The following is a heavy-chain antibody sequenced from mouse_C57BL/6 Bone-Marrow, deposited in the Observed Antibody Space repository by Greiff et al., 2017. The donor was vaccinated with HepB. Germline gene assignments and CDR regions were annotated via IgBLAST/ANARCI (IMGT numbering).Heavy chain of an antibody. CDR3: TSNLEGDY. CDR2: IRLKSDNYAT. CDR1: GFTFSNYW. V-gene: IGHV6-3*01. J-gene: IGHJ2*01. Sequence: EVKLMESGGGLVQPGGSMKLSCVASGFTFSNYWMNWVRQSPEKGLEWVAQIRLKSDNYATHYAESVKGRFTISRDDSKSSVYLQMNNVRAEDTGIYYCTSNLEGDYWGQGTTLTVSS.